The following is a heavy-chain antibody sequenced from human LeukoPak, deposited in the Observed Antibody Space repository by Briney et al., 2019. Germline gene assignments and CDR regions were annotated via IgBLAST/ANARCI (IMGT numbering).Heavy chain of an antibody. D-gene: IGHD2-2*01. CDR1: GFTFSSYA. Sequence: PGGSLRLSCAASGFTFSSYAMSWVRQAPGKGLEWVSAISGSGGSTYYADCVKGRFTISRDNSKNTLYLQMNSLRAEDTAVYYCAKQRVVVVPAAMSHDYWGQGTLVTVSS. CDR3: AKQRVVVVPAAMSHDY. V-gene: IGHV3-23*01. CDR2: ISGSGGST. J-gene: IGHJ4*02.